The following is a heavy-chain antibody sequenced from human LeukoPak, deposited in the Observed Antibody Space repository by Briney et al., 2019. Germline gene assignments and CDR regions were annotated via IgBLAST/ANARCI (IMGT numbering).Heavy chain of an antibody. V-gene: IGHV4-59*01. J-gene: IGHJ4*02. D-gene: IGHD1-1*01. Sequence: PSQSLSLTCTVSGGSINSYYWSWIRQPPGKGLEWIGYIYYSESTYYNPSLKSRVTISVDTSKNLFSLKLSSGAAADTAVYYCARVQRPLDGADYWGQGTLVTVSS. CDR3: ARVQRPLDGADY. CDR1: GGSINSYY. CDR2: IYYSEST.